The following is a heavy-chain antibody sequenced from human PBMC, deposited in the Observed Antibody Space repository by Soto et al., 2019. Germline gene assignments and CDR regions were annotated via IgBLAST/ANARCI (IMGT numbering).Heavy chain of an antibody. CDR3: ARGRIVVVPADRGGWFDP. D-gene: IGHD2-2*01. CDR2: INHSGST. CDR1: GGYFSVYY. J-gene: IGHJ5*02. Sequence: SETLSITCVFYGGYFSVYYWSWIGQPPGNGLEWIGEINHSGSTNYNPSLKSRVTISVDTSKNQFSLKLSSVTAADTAVYYCARGRIVVVPADRGGWFDPWGQGTLVTVSS. V-gene: IGHV4-34*01.